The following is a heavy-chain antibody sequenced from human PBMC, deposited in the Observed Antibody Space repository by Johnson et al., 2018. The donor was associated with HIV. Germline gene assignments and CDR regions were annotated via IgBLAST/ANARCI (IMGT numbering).Heavy chain of an antibody. CDR2: ISYDGSNK. V-gene: IGHV3-30-3*01. Sequence: QVQLVESGGGVVQPRRSLRLSCAASGFTFSSYAMHWVRQAPGKGLAWVAVISYDGSNKYYEDSVKGRFTISRDNSKNTLYLQMNSLRAEDTAVYYCARVRRREQKLDAFDIWGQVTMVTVSS. J-gene: IGHJ3*02. D-gene: IGHD1-26*01. CDR3: ARVRRREQKLDAFDI. CDR1: GFTFSSYA.